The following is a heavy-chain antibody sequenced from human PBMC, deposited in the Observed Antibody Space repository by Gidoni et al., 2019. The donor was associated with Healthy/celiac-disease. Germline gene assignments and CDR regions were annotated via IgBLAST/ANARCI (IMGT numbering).Heavy chain of an antibody. CDR2: IYPGDSDT. Sequence: EVQLVQSGAEVKKPGESLKISCKGYGYSFTSYWIVWVRQMPGKGLEWMGIIYPGDSDTRYSPSFQGQVTISADKSISTAYLQWSSLKASDTAMYYCARHGSSRNFWSGDSPWFDPWGQGTLVTVSS. V-gene: IGHV5-51*01. CDR3: ARHGSSRNFWSGDSPWFDP. D-gene: IGHD3-3*01. J-gene: IGHJ5*02. CDR1: GYSFTSYW.